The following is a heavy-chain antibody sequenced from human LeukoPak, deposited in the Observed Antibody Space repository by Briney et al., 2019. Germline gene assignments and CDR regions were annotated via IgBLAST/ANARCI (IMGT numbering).Heavy chain of an antibody. Sequence: PGGSLRLACAASGFSFGNHVMHWVRQAPGKGLAWVSRINSDGITTRYADAAKGRFTISRDNAKNTLYLQMNDLRGDDTAVYYCARADYDIWSGCFFMHYWGQGTLVSVSS. CDR3: ARADYDIWSGCFFMHY. CDR1: GFSFGNHV. V-gene: IGHV3-74*01. J-gene: IGHJ4*02. CDR2: INSDGITT. D-gene: IGHD3-3*01.